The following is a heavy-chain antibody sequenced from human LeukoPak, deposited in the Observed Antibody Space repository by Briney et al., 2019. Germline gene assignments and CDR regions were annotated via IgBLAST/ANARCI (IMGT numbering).Heavy chain of an antibody. CDR2: IFASGTT. CDR1: GGSISNYY. Sequence: SETLSLTCTVSGGSISNYYWSWIRKPAGKGLEWLGRIFASGTTHDNPSLKSRVTVSVDTSKNQFSPRLTSVTAADTAVYYCTRDPGYYGVDVWGQGTTVTVSS. CDR3: TRDPGYYGVDV. J-gene: IGHJ6*02. V-gene: IGHV4-4*07.